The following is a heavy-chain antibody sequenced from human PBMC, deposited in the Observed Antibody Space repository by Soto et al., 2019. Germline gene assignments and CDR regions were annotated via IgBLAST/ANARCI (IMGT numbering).Heavy chain of an antibody. CDR1: GYTFTSHF. J-gene: IGHJ4*02. CDR3: ARDRYYYYDTSGYFSY. Sequence: QVQLVQSGAEVKKPGASMRVSCRTSGYTFTSHFIHWVRQAPGQGREWMGWINTGNGNTRYSETFEGRVTITRDTSANTVYMELSSLRSEDTAVYYCARDRYYYYDTSGYFSYGGQGTLVTVSS. CDR2: INTGNGNT. V-gene: IGHV1-3*04. D-gene: IGHD3-22*01.